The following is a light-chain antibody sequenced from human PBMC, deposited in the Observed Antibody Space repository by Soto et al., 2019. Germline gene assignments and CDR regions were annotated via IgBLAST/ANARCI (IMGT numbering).Light chain of an antibody. V-gene: IGLV2-14*01. CDR3: SSYTTSTTPNCV. CDR1: SSDVGDYNY. CDR2: EVS. J-gene: IGLJ1*01. Sequence: QSALTQPASVSGSPGQSITISCTGTSSDVGDYNYVSWYQQHPGKVPQLMIYEVSNRPSGVSNRFSGSKSGNTASLTISGLQAADEAHYYCSSYTTSTTPNCVFGTGTKVTVL.